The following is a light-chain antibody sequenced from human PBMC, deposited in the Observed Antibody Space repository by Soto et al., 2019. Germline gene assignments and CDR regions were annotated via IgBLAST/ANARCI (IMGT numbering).Light chain of an antibody. CDR2: DDN. J-gene: IGLJ1*01. CDR3: GSWDSSLSAYV. V-gene: IGLV1-51*01. CDR1: SPNIGRNT. Sequence: QSALTQPPSASGTPGQRVTISCSGTSPNIGRNTVNWYRQLPGTAPKLLIYDDNKRPSGIPDRFSGSKSGTSATLGITGFQTGDEADYYCGSWDSSLSAYVFGTGTKLTVL.